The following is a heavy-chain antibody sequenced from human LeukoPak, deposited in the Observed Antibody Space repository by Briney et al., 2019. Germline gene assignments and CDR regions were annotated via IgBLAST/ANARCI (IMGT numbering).Heavy chain of an antibody. Sequence: SETLSLTCTVSGGSMSSYYWSWIRQPPGKGLEWIGYIYHSGTTNYNPSLKSRVTIPVDKSKNQFSLKLSSVTAADTAVYYCARVVGYCSSTSCLNWFDPWGQGTLVTVSS. J-gene: IGHJ5*02. V-gene: IGHV4-59*01. CDR2: IYHSGTT. D-gene: IGHD2-2*03. CDR3: ARVVGYCSSTSCLNWFDP. CDR1: GGSMSSYY.